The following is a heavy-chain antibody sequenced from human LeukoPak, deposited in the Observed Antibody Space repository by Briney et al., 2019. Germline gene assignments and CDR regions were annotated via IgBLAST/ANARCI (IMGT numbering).Heavy chain of an antibody. CDR2: IYDNGSI. Sequence: SETLSLTCTVSGGSISSYYWSWIRQSPGKGLEWIGYIYDNGSINYSPSLKSRVTISVDTSKNHFSLRLSSVTAADTAVYYCARGIAEGNWFDPWGQGTRVTVSS. J-gene: IGHJ5*02. CDR3: ARGIAEGNWFDP. D-gene: IGHD6-13*01. V-gene: IGHV4-59*01. CDR1: GGSISSYY.